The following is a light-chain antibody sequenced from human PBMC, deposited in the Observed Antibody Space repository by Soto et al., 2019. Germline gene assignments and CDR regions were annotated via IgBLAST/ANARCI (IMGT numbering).Light chain of an antibody. Sequence: EIVMTQSPATLSVSPGERATLSCRASQSVSSNLAWYQQKPGQAPRLLIYGASTRATGIPARFSGSGSGTEFTLTISSLQSEDFGLYYCQQYNNWPRTFGQGTKVDIK. CDR1: QSVSSN. J-gene: IGKJ1*01. CDR2: GAS. CDR3: QQYNNWPRT. V-gene: IGKV3-15*01.